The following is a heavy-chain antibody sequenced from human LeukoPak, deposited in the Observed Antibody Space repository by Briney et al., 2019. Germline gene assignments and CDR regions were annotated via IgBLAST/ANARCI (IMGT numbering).Heavy chain of an antibody. Sequence: GGSLRLSCAASGFTFRSYDMHWVRQATGKGLEWVSAIGTSDDTYYPDSVKGRFTISREDAKNSLYLQMNSLRAGDTAVYYCVRDDQWAFDIWGQGTMVTVSP. D-gene: IGHD2-8*01. CDR2: IGTSDDT. CDR1: GFTFRSYD. V-gene: IGHV3-13*01. J-gene: IGHJ3*02. CDR3: VRDDQWAFDI.